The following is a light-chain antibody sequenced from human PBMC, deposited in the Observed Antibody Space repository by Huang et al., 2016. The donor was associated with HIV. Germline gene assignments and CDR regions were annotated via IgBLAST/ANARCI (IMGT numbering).Light chain of an antibody. CDR3: LQDFNYPRT. J-gene: IGKJ1*01. V-gene: IGKV1-6*01. CDR1: QGIRND. CDR2: AAS. Sequence: AIQMTQSPSSLSASLGDRITITCRASQGIRNDLGGYQHPPGKAPKHRIYAASELQVGVPLRFRGSGSGTDFTLIITSLQPEDVGTYYCLQDFNYPRTFGQGTTVNI.